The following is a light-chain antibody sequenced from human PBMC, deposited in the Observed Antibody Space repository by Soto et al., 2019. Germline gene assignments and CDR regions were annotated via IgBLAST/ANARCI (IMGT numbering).Light chain of an antibody. CDR2: RNN. Sequence: QSVLTQPPSASGTPGQRISISCSGSNSNIGSKYVYWYQQLPGTDPKLLMYRNNHQPSGVPDRFSGSKSGTSASLAISGLRYEDEADYYCAAWDNNLGGPAFGGGTKLTVL. CDR3: AAWDNNLGGPA. J-gene: IGLJ2*01. CDR1: NSNIGSKY. V-gene: IGLV1-47*01.